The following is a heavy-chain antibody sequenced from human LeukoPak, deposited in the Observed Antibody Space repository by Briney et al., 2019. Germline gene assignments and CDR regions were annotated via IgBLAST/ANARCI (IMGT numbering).Heavy chain of an antibody. CDR3: ARTTSYDSSGYFHY. Sequence: SVKVSCKASGGTFSSYAISWVRQAPGQGLEWMGRIIPILGIANYAQKFQGRVTITADKSTSTAYMELSSLRSEDTAVYYCARTTSYDSSGYFHYWGQGTLVTVSS. V-gene: IGHV1-69*04. CDR1: GGTFSSYA. J-gene: IGHJ4*02. D-gene: IGHD3-22*01. CDR2: IIPILGIA.